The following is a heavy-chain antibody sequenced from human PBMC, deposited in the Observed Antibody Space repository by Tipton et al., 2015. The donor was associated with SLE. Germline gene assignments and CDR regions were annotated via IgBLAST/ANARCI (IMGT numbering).Heavy chain of an antibody. CDR1: GFTLSSYW. Sequence: SLRLSCAASGFTLSSYWMSWVRQAPGKGLEWVANINHDGSERYYVDSVEGRFAISRDNAKNSLFLQMNSLRAEDTAVYYCARPSTTVVPDYWGRGTLVTVSS. J-gene: IGHJ4*02. D-gene: IGHD3-10*01. V-gene: IGHV3-7*01. CDR2: INHDGSER. CDR3: ARPSTTVVPDY.